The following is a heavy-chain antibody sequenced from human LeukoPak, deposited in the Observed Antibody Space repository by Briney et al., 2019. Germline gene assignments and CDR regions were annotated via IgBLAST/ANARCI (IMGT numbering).Heavy chain of an antibody. V-gene: IGHV6-1*01. Sequence: QTLSLTCAISGDSVSSNSAAWNWIRQSPSRGLEWLGRTYYRSKWYTYYAVSVKSRISINRDTSKNQISLQLNSVTPEDTAVYYCARSTGPIDYWGQGTLVTVSS. D-gene: IGHD1-1*01. CDR3: ARSTGPIDY. J-gene: IGHJ4*02. CDR1: GDSVSSNSAA. CDR2: TYYRSKWYT.